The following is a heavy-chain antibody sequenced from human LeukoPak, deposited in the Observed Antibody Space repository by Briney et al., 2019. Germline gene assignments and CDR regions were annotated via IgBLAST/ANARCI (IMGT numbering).Heavy chain of an antibody. V-gene: IGHV3-23*01. J-gene: IGHJ4*02. CDR1: GFTFSSYA. CDR3: AKDRSPDYDYVWGSYPLDY. CDR2: ISGSGGST. D-gene: IGHD3-16*01. Sequence: PGGSPRLSCAASGFTFSSYAMSWVRQAPGKGLEWVSAISGSGGSTYYADSVKGRFTISRDNSKNTLYLQMNSLRAEDTAVYYCAKDRSPDYDYVWGSYPLDYWGQGTLVTVSS.